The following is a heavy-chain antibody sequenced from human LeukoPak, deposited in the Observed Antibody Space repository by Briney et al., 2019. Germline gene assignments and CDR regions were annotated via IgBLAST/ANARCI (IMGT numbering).Heavy chain of an antibody. CDR1: GGSTSSYY. Sequence: SETLSLTCAVSGGSTSSYYWSWIRQPPGKGLEWIGYIYTSGSTNYNPSLTSRGTISVDTSKNQFSLKLSSVTAADTAVYYCARLGGEGRPAAARRFQLYYYYMDVWGKGTTVTVSS. V-gene: IGHV4-4*09. CDR2: IYTSGST. CDR3: ARLGGEGRPAAARRFQLYYYYMDV. D-gene: IGHD6-13*01. J-gene: IGHJ6*03.